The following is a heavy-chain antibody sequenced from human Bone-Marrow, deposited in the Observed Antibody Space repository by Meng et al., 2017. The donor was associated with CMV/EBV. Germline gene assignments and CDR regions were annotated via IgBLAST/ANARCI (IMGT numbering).Heavy chain of an antibody. CDR3: AAEVSVVVIGAFDY. J-gene: IGHJ4*02. V-gene: IGHV3-30*02. Sequence: SGLSFSGYGMHWVRQAPGKGLEWVAFVQNDKVTTYYAHSVKGRFTISRDNSKNTVFLQMNSLRLDDTAVYYCAAEVSVVVIGAFDYWGRGTLVTVSS. CDR1: GLSFSGYG. CDR2: VQNDKVTT. D-gene: IGHD2-15*01.